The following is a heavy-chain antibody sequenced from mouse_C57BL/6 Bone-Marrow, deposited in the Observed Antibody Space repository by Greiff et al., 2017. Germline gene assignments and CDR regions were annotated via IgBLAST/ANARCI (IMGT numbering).Heavy chain of an antibody. V-gene: IGHV1-81*01. Sequence: QVQLQQSGAELARPGASVKLSCKASAYTFTSYGISWVKQRTGQGLEWIGEIYPRSGNTYYNEKFKGKATLTADKSSSTAYMELRSLTSEDSAVYFCARKIYSNYWFAYWGQGTLVTVSA. J-gene: IGHJ3*01. CDR2: IYPRSGNT. CDR1: AYTFTSYG. D-gene: IGHD2-5*01. CDR3: ARKIYSNYWFAY.